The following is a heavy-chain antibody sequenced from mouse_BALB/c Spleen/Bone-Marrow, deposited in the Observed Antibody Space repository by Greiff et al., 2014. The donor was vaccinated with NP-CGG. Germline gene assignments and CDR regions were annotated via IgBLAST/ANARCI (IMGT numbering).Heavy chain of an antibody. CDR2: IYPGGGYT. J-gene: IGHJ4*01. CDR3: AIHGEAMDY. V-gene: IGHV1-63*02. CDR1: GYTFTNYW. Sequence: VHLVESGAELVRPGTSVKMSCKAAGYTFTNYWIGWVKQRPGHGLEWIGDIYPGGGYTNYNEKFKSKATLTADTSSSTAYMQLSSLTSEDSAVYYCAIHGEAMDYWGQGTSVTVSS.